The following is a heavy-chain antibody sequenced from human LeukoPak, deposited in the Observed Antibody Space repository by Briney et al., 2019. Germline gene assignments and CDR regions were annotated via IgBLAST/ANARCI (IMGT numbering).Heavy chain of an antibody. J-gene: IGHJ4*02. V-gene: IGHV3-30-3*01. CDR3: ARDLTVTSSDY. CDR2: IAYDGSNK. Sequence: GGSLRLSCAASGFTFSSYAMHWVRQAPGKGLEWVAVIAYDGSNKFYTDSVKGRFTISRDKSKNTLYLQMNSLRAEDTAVYYCARDLTVTSSDYWGQGTLVTVSS. D-gene: IGHD4-17*01. CDR1: GFTFSSYA.